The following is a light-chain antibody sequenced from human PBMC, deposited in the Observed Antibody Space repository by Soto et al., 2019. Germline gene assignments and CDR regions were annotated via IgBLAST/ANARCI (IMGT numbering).Light chain of an antibody. Sequence: GDIVTITFRASQSISSWLAWYQQKPGKAPKLLIYDASSLESGVPSRFSGSGSETHFTLTISSLQPEDFATYYCQQSYSPPPITFGQGTRLEIK. J-gene: IGKJ5*01. V-gene: IGKV1-5*01. CDR3: QQSYSPPPIT. CDR2: DAS. CDR1: QSISSW.